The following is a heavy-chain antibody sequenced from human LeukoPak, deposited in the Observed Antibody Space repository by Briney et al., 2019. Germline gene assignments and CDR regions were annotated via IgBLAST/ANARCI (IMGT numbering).Heavy chain of an antibody. CDR3: APRSQLALLDY. CDR2: MYWNDDK. CDR1: GFSLRTSGVG. Sequence: SGPTQVNPTQPLTLTCTFSGFSLRTSGVGVGWIRQPPGKALEWLALMYWNDDKRYSPSLKSKLTITKDTSKNQVVLTMTNMDPVDTATYYCAPRSQLALLDYWGQGTLVTVCS. D-gene: IGHD6-6*01. J-gene: IGHJ4*02. V-gene: IGHV2-5*01.